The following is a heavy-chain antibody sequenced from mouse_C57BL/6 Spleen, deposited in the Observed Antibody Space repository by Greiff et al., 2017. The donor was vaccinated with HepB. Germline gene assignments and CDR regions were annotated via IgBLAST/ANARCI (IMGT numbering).Heavy chain of an antibody. CDR3: ARVLYGSSSHWYFDV. CDR1: GFTFSDYY. V-gene: IGHV5-16*01. D-gene: IGHD1-1*01. Sequence: EVKLVESEGGLVQPGSSMKLSCTASGFTFSDYYMAWVRQVPEKGLEWVANINYDGSSTYYLDSLKSRFIISRDNAKNILYLQMSSLKSEDTATYYCARVLYGSSSHWYFDVWGTGTTVTVSS. CDR2: INYDGSST. J-gene: IGHJ1*03.